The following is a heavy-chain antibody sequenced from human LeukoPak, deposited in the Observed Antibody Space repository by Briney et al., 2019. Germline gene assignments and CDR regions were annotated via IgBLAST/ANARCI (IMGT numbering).Heavy chain of an antibody. V-gene: IGHV3-30*03. CDR3: AGRAGDWFHFDY. CDR1: GFTVSSNY. Sequence: GGSLRLSCAASGFTVSSNYMNWVRQAPGKGLEWVAVISYDGSNKYYADSVKGRFTISRDNSKNTLYLQMNSLRAEDTAVYYCAGRAGDWFHFDYWGQGTLVTVSS. D-gene: IGHD7-27*01. CDR2: ISYDGSNK. J-gene: IGHJ4*02.